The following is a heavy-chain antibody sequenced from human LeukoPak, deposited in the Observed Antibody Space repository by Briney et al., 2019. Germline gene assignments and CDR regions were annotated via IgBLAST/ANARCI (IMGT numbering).Heavy chain of an antibody. CDR2: ISYDGTNE. J-gene: IGHJ6*02. V-gene: IGHV3-30*18. CDR3: AKDRATLTLDYFYGMDV. CDR1: GFTFSTYG. Sequence: GSLRLSCAASGFTFSTYGIHWVRQAPGKGLEWVAVISYDGTNEHYADYVKGRFTISRDNSKNTLFLQMNSLRAEDTAVYLCAKDRATLTLDYFYGMDVWGQGTTVTVSS. D-gene: IGHD2/OR15-2a*01.